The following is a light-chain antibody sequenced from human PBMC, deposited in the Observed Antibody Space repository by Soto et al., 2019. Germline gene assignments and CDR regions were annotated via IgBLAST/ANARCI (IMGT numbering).Light chain of an antibody. CDR1: QSISNW. CDR2: DAS. CDR3: QQYNDDSPWT. J-gene: IGKJ1*01. V-gene: IGKV1-5*01. Sequence: DIQMTQSPSTLSASVGDRVTITCRASQSISNWLAWYQQKPGRAPNLLINDASNLQSGVPSRFSGSGSGTEFTLTISSLQPDDFATYYCQQYNDDSPWTFGQGTKVDIK.